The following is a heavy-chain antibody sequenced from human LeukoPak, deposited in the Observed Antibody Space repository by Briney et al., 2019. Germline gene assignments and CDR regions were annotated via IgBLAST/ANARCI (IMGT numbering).Heavy chain of an antibody. CDR2: IKQDGSEK. V-gene: IGHV3-7*01. Sequence: PGGSLRLSCAASGFTFSSYWMSWVRQAPGKGLEWVANIKQDGSEKYYVDSVKGRFTISRDNAKNSLYLQMNSLRAEDTAVYYCARAGVYDYVWGSYRSVLDYWGQGTLVTVSS. J-gene: IGHJ4*02. D-gene: IGHD3-16*02. CDR1: GFTFSSYW. CDR3: ARAGVYDYVWGSYRSVLDY.